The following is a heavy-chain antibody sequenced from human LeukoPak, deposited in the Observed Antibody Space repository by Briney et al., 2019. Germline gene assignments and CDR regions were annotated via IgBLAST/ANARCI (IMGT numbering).Heavy chain of an antibody. CDR2: IYYSGST. V-gene: IGHV4-59*08. D-gene: IGHD3-10*01. Sequence: SETPSLTCTVSGGSISSYYWSWIRQPPGKGLEWIGYIYYSGSTNYNPSLKSRVTISVDTSKNQFSLKLSSVTAADTAVYYCARLPGDFDYWGQGTLVTVSS. CDR3: ARLPGDFDY. J-gene: IGHJ4*02. CDR1: GGSISSYY.